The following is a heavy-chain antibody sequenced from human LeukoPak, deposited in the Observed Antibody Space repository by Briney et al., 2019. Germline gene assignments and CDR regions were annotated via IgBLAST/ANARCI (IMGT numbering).Heavy chain of an antibody. J-gene: IGHJ4*02. V-gene: IGHV3-30-3*01. D-gene: IGHD6-19*01. CDR3: ASGHEGIAVAGTLDY. CDR2: ISYDGSNK. Sequence: GRSLRLSCAASGFTFSSYDIHWVRQAPGKGLEWVAVISYDGSNKYYADSVKGRFTISRDNSKNTLYLQMNSLRAEDTAVYYCASGHEGIAVAGTLDYWGQGTLVTVSS. CDR1: GFTFSSYD.